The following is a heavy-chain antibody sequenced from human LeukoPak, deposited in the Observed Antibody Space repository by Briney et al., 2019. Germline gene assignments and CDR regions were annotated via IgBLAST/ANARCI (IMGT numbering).Heavy chain of an antibody. V-gene: IGHV3-74*01. CDR2: INSDGSST. D-gene: IGHD1-26*01. CDR3: ARGTYSGSYRG. CDR1: GFTFSSYS. J-gene: IGHJ4*02. Sequence: GGSLRLSCAASGFTFSSYSMNWVRQAPGKGLVWVSRINSDGSSTSYADSVKGRFTISRDNAKNTLYLQMNSLRAEDTAVYYCARGTYSGSYRGWGQGTLVTVSS.